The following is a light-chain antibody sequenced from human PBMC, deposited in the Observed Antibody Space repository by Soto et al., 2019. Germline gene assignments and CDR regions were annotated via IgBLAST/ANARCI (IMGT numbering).Light chain of an antibody. Sequence: QSVLTQPASVSGSPRQSITISCTGTSSDVGAYNYVSWYQQHPGKAPKLIISEVTDRPSGVSNRFSGSKSGNTASLTISGLQAEDEADYFCSSYTTTNTLWVFGGGTKLTVL. CDR3: SSYTTTNTLWV. CDR1: SSDVGAYNY. V-gene: IGLV2-14*01. J-gene: IGLJ3*02. CDR2: EVT.